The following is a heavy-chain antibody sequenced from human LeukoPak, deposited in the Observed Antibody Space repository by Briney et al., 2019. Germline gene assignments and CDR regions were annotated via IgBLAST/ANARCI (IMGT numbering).Heavy chain of an antibody. CDR1: GFSFSRYW. CDR2: IEGDGSER. Sequence: GGALRLSCAASGFSFSRYWMSWVRQAPGKGLEWVANIEGDGSERNYMDSVKGRFTISRDNAKNSLHLQMNSLRAEDTAVYYCAAGVGWLIDYWGQGTLVTVSS. CDR3: AAGVGWLIDY. J-gene: IGHJ4*02. V-gene: IGHV3-7*03. D-gene: IGHD6-19*01.